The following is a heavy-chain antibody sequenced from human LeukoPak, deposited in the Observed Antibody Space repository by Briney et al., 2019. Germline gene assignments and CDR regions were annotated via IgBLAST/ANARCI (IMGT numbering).Heavy chain of an antibody. D-gene: IGHD6-13*01. CDR1: GFTLSYFW. Sequence: GGSLRLSCAASGFTLSYFWMSWVRQARGKGMQWVAKIKQDGTEKYYVASVKGPFTISRDNAKNSVYLQMNSLRAEDTAVYYCARDGEGSSWDNWGQGTLVTVSS. CDR2: IKQDGTEK. J-gene: IGHJ4*02. V-gene: IGHV3-7*01. CDR3: ARDGEGSSWDN.